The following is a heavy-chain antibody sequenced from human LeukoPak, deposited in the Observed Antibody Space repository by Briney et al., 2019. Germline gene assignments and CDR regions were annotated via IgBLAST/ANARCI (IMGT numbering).Heavy chain of an antibody. D-gene: IGHD4-11*01. CDR1: GFTFSSYA. CDR2: ISGSGGST. J-gene: IGHJ6*03. CDR3: AKHQFDYSNLYYYYYMDV. V-gene: IGHV3-23*01. Sequence: GGSLRLSCAASGFTFSSYALSWVRQAPGKGLEWVSAISGSGGSTYYADSVKGRLTISRDNPKNTLYLQMNSLRAEDTAVYYCAKHQFDYSNLYYYYYMDVWGKGTTVTVSS.